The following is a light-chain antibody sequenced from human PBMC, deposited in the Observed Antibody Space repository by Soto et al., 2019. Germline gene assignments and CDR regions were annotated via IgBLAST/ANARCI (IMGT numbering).Light chain of an antibody. CDR2: DAS. J-gene: IGKJ1*01. Sequence: IQMTQSPFTPSASVGDRVTITCRASQSISSWLAWYQQKPGKAPKLLIYDASSLESGVPSRFSGSESRTEFTLTISSLQPDDFATYYCQQYNSYSPWTFGQGTKVVIK. V-gene: IGKV1-5*01. CDR1: QSISSW. CDR3: QQYNSYSPWT.